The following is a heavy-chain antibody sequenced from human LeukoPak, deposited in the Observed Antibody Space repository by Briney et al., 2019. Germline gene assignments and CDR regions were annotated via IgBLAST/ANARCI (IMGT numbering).Heavy chain of an antibody. Sequence: PSETLSLTCAVYGGSFSGYYWSWIRQPPGKGLEWIGEINHSGSTNYNPSLKSRVTISVDTSKNQFSLKLSSVTAADTAVYYCARHSLIGYCSSTSCYAGWFDPWGQGTLVTVSS. J-gene: IGHJ5*02. CDR1: GGSFSGYY. D-gene: IGHD2-2*01. CDR2: INHSGST. V-gene: IGHV4-34*01. CDR3: ARHSLIGYCSSTSCYAGWFDP.